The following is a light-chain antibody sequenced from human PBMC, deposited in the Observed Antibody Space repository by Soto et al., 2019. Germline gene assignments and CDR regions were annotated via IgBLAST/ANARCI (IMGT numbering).Light chain of an antibody. CDR1: QSVSAD. V-gene: IGKV3-15*01. CDR2: GAS. Sequence: EIVMTQSPATLSVSPGDRATLSCRASQSVSADLAWYQQKPGQAPRLLIYGASTRATGIPARFSGSGSGTEFTLTISSLQSEDFAVYHCQQYYDWPGLTFGPGTKVDVK. CDR3: QQYYDWPGLT. J-gene: IGKJ3*01.